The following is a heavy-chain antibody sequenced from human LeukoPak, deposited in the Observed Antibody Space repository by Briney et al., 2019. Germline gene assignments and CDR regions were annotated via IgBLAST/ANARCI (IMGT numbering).Heavy chain of an antibody. V-gene: IGHV3-30-3*01. D-gene: IGHD3-10*01. CDR2: ISYDGGKI. CDR1: GFTFRTFA. CDR3: ARSYYGSGSYNFDY. J-gene: IGHJ4*02. Sequence: GGSLRLSCAASGFTFRTFAMHWVRQAPGKGLEWVAVISYDGGKIYYAESVKARFTISRDNSKSTLYLQMNSLRAEDTAVYYCARSYYGSGSYNFDYWGQGTLVTVSS.